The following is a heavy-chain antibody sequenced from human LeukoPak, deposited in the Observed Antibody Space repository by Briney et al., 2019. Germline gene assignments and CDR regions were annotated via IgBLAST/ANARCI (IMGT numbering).Heavy chain of an antibody. J-gene: IGHJ4*02. CDR2: INPNSGGT. Sequence: GSVKVSCKASGYTFTGYYMHWVRQAPGQGLEWMGWINPNSGGTNYAQKFQGRVTMTRDTSISTAYMELSRLRSDDTAVYYCARVPSRVAGATTLPDYWGQGTLVTVSS. D-gene: IGHD1-26*01. CDR1: GYTFTGYY. CDR3: ARVPSRVAGATTLPDY. V-gene: IGHV1-2*02.